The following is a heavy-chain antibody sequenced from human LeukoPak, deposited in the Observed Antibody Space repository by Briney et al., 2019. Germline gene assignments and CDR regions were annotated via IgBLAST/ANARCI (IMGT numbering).Heavy chain of an antibody. D-gene: IGHD6-19*01. J-gene: IGHJ4*02. CDR2: IYYTGST. Sequence: SETLSLTCTVAGGSISASYWSWIRQSPGQGLEWIGYIYYTGSTNHNPSLESRVSISVDTSKSQFSLKLNSVTAADTAVCFCAGDGGSPSSGWYTFDFWGQGILVTVSS. CDR3: AGDGGSPSSGWYTFDF. CDR1: GGSISASY. V-gene: IGHV4-59*01.